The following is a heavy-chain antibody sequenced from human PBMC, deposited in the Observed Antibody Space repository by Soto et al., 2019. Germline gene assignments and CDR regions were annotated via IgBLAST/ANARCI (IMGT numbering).Heavy chain of an antibody. CDR2: IYPGDSDT. CDR1: GYRYTSYL. V-gene: IGHV5-51*01. CDR3: AKQGAGYYYGMDV. Sequence: GASQKISCKGSGYRYTSYLIGWVRQMPGKGLEWMGIIYPGDSDTRYSPSFQGQVTISVDKSMSTAYLQWSSLKASDTATYYCAKQGAGYYYGMDVWGQGTTVTVSS. D-gene: IGHD6-13*01. J-gene: IGHJ6*02.